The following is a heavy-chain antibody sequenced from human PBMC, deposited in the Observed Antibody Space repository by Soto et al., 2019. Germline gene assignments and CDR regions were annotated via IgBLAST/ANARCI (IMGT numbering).Heavy chain of an antibody. J-gene: IGHJ4*02. D-gene: IGHD6-13*01. CDR1: GFTFSSYA. CDR3: AKESRSSWEPSFDY. Sequence: EVQLLESGGGLVQPGGSLRLSCAASGFTFSSYAMSWVRQAPGKGLEWVSAISGSGGSTYYADSVKGRFTISRDNSKNKLYMKRHSLRAEDADLCDCAKESRSSWEPSFDYWGQGTMVTVSS. V-gene: IGHV3-23*01. CDR2: ISGSGGST.